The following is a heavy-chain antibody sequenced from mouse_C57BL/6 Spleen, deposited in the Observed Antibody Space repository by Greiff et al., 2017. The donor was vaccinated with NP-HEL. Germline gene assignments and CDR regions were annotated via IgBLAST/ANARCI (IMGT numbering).Heavy chain of an antibody. V-gene: IGHV5-6*01. D-gene: IGHD1-1*01. Sequence: EVQGVESGGDLVKPGGSLKLSCAASGFTFSSYGMSWVRQTPDKRLEWVATISSGGSYIYSPDSVKGRFTISRDNAKNTLYLQMSSLKSQDTDMYYCARPFITTGVATPDYGGQGTSCPVSS. CDR1: GFTFSSYG. CDR2: ISSGGSYI. J-gene: IGHJ4*01. CDR3: ARPFITTGVATPDY.